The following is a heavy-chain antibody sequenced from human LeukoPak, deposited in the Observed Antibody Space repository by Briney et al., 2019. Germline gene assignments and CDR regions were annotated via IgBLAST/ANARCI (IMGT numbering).Heavy chain of an antibody. J-gene: IGHJ6*03. CDR1: GYTFTSYY. D-gene: IGHD2/OR15-2a*01. Sequence: ASVKVSCKASGYTFTSYYMHWVRQAPGQGLEWMGIINPSGGSTSYAQKFQGRVTMTRDTSTNTVYMELSSLRSEDTAVYYCARDLSPVLRYYYYMDVWGKGTTVTVSS. V-gene: IGHV1-46*01. CDR3: ARDLSPVLRYYYYMDV. CDR2: INPSGGST.